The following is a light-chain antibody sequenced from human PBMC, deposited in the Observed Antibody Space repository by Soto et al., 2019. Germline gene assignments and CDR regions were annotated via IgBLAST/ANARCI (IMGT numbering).Light chain of an antibody. CDR3: QQRSNWPR. J-gene: IGKJ4*01. Sequence: EIVLTQSPATLSLSPGERATLSCRASQSVSSYLAWYQQKPGQAPRLLIYDASNRATGIPARFSGSGSGTDFTLTISSLEPEDFAVYYCQQRSNWPRFGGGPKVDIK. CDR2: DAS. CDR1: QSVSSY. V-gene: IGKV3-11*01.